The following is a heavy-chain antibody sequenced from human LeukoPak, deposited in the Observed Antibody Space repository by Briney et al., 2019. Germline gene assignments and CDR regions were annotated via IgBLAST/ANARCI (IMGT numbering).Heavy chain of an antibody. J-gene: IGHJ4*02. CDR3: ARVEYSSSFDY. V-gene: IGHV4-59*01. CDR2: IYYSGST. Sequence: TSETQSLTCTVSGGSISSYYWSWIRQPPGKGLEWIGYIYYSGSTNYNPSLKSRVTISVDTSKNQSSLKLSSVTAADTAVYYCARVEYSSSFDYWGQGTLVTVSS. D-gene: IGHD6-6*01. CDR1: GGSISSYY.